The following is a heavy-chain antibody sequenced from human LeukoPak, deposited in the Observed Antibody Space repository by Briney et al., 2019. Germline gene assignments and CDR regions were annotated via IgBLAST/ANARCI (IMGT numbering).Heavy chain of an antibody. CDR2: IRYDGSNK. V-gene: IGHV3-30*02. D-gene: IGHD2-2*01. CDR3: AKGYCSSTSCPPDY. J-gene: IGHJ4*02. Sequence: GGSLRLSCAASGFTFSSYGMHWVRQAPGKGLEWVAFIRYDGSNKYYADSVKGRFTISRDNSKNTLYLQMNSLRAEDTAVYYCAKGYCSSTSCPPDYWGQGTLVTVSS. CDR1: GFTFSSYG.